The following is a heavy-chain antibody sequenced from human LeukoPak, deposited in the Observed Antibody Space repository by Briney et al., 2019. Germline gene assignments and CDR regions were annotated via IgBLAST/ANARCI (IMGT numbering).Heavy chain of an antibody. V-gene: IGHV1-8*01. CDR3: ARGNYDILTGYYLLDY. CDR2: MNPNSGNT. D-gene: IGHD3-9*01. J-gene: IGHJ4*02. Sequence: GASVKVSCKASGYTFTSYDINWVRQATGQGLEWMGWMNPNSGNTGYAQKFQGRVTMTRNTSISTAYMELSSLRSEDTAVYYCARGNYDILTGYYLLDYWGQGTLVTVSS. CDR1: GYTFTSYD.